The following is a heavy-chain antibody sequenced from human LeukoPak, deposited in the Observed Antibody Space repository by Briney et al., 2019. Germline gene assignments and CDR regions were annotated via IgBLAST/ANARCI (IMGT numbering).Heavy chain of an antibody. CDR2: INHSGST. CDR3: ARDLLNRIPPYYYMDV. J-gene: IGHJ6*03. CDR1: GGSISSSSYY. D-gene: IGHD2-2*02. Sequence: SETLPLTCTVSGGSISSSSYYWGWIRQPPGKGLEWIGEINHSGSTNYNPSLKSRVTISVDTSKNQFSLKLSSVTAADTAVYYCARDLLNRIPPYYYMDVWGKGITVSVSS. V-gene: IGHV4-39*07.